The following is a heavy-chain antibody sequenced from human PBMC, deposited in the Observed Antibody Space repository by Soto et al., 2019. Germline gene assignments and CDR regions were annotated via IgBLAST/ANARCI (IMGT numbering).Heavy chain of an antibody. CDR3: AKDRAVVVPVSTSYFHYYGLNV. CDR1: RFTLDDYT. Sequence: PGVSLRLSCAASRFTLDDYTMHWVRQALGKGLEWVAGVGWNGGDIVYADSVKGRFTVSRDNTKNSLYLEMNSLRSEDTAIYYCAKDRAVVVPVSTSYFHYYGLNVLSQGTTVTVSS. V-gene: IGHV3-9*01. J-gene: IGHJ6*02. D-gene: IGHD2-2*01. CDR2: VGWNGGDI.